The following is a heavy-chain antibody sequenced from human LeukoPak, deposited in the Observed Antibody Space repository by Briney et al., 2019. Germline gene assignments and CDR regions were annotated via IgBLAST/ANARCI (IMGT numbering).Heavy chain of an antibody. J-gene: IGHJ4*02. V-gene: IGHV1-2*06. CDR3: ARGSREWLLSTFDY. Sequence: ASVKVSCKASGYTFTGYYMHWVRQAPGQGLEWMGRINPNSSGTNYAQKFQGRVTMTRDTSISTAYMELSRLRSDDTAVYYCARGSREWLLSTFDYWGQGTLVTVSS. D-gene: IGHD3-3*01. CDR1: GYTFTGYY. CDR2: INPNSSGT.